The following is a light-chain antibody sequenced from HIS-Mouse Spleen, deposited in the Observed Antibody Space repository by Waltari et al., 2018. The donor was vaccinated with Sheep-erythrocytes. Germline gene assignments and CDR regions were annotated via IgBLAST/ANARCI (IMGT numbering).Light chain of an antibody. J-gene: IGLJ3*02. CDR1: SSDVGSYNL. CDR3: CSYAGSSTWV. CDR2: EGS. Sequence: QSALTQPASVSGSPGQSITISCTGTSSDVGSYNLVSWYQQHPGKAPNLMIFEGSKRPEGVSNLFSGSKSGNTASRTIAGLQAEDEADYYCCSYAGSSTWVFGGGTKLTVL. V-gene: IGLV2-23*01.